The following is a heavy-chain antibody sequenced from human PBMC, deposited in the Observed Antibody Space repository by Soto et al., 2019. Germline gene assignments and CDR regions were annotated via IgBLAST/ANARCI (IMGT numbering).Heavy chain of an antibody. D-gene: IGHD6-13*01. V-gene: IGHV1-8*01. Sequence: VASVKVSCKASGYTFTSYDINWVRPATGQGPEWVGWMNPNSGNTGSAQKFQGRVTVTRNISISTAYMELSSLTSEDTAVYYCARGRPDSSSWYWGFDYWGRGTLVTVSS. CDR1: GYTFTSYD. CDR2: MNPNSGNT. J-gene: IGHJ4*02. CDR3: ARGRPDSSSWYWGFDY.